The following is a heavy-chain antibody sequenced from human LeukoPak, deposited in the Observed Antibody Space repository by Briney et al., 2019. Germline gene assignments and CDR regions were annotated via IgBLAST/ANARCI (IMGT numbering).Heavy chain of an antibody. CDR1: GYSFTSYG. D-gene: IGHD2-2*01. Sequence: ASVKVSCKASGYSFTSYGFTWVRQAPGQGLEWMGWISAYNGNTKYAQKFQGRVTMTTDTSTSTAYMEVRSLTFDDTAVYYCARDRVVVPAAFDYWGQGTLVTVSS. CDR3: ARDRVVVPAAFDY. CDR2: ISAYNGNT. J-gene: IGHJ4*02. V-gene: IGHV1-18*01.